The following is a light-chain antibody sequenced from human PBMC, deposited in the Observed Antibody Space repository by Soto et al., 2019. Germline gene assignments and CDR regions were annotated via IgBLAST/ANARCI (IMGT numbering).Light chain of an antibody. CDR2: AAS. V-gene: IGKV1-39*01. Sequence: DIQMTQSPSSLSASVGDRVTVTCRASQSISNDLYWYQQKPGKAPKLLIYAASSLQGGVPSRFSGSGSGTDFTLTSSSLPPEDFATYDCQQSYSTPPYTFGQGTRLEIK. J-gene: IGKJ2*01. CDR1: QSISND. CDR3: QQSYSTPPYT.